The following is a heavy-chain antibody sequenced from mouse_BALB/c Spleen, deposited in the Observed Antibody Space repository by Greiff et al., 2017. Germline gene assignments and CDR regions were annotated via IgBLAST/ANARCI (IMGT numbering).Heavy chain of an antibody. J-gene: IGHJ4*01. D-gene: IGHD2-4*01. CDR1: GFTFSSYA. CDR3: ARQEDYDGAMDY. V-gene: IGHV5-9-3*01. CDR2: ISSGGSYT. Sequence: EVKVVESGGGLVKPGGSLKLSCAASGFTFSSYAMSWVRQTPEKRLEWVATISSGGSYTYYPDSVKGRFTISRDNAKNTLYLQMSSLRSEDTAMYYCARQEDYDGAMDYWGQGTSVTVSS.